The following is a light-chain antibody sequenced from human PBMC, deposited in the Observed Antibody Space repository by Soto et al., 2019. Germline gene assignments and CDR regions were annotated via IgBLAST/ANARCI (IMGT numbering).Light chain of an antibody. J-gene: IGLJ1*01. CDR1: SNDVGSYNL. V-gene: IGLV2-23*01. CDR2: EGS. Sequence: QSVLTQPASVSGSPGQSITISCTGTSNDVGSYNLVSWYQQHPGKAPKLMIYEGSKRPSGVSNRFSGSKSGNTASLTISGLQAEDEADYYCCSYAGSSTYVFGTGTKLTVL. CDR3: CSYAGSSTYV.